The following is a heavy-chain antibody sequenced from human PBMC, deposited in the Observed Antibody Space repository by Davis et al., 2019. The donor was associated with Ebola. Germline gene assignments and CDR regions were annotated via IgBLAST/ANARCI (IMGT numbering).Heavy chain of an antibody. V-gene: IGHV1-2*04. CDR2: INPNSGGT. Sequence: AASVKVSCKASGYTFTSYAMHWVRQAPGQRLEWMGWINPNSGGTNYAQKFQGWVTMTRDTSISTAYMELSRLRSDDTAVYYCARAAPGTTWGYWGQGTLVTVSS. J-gene: IGHJ4*02. CDR3: ARAAPGTTWGY. CDR1: GYTFTSYA. D-gene: IGHD1-1*01.